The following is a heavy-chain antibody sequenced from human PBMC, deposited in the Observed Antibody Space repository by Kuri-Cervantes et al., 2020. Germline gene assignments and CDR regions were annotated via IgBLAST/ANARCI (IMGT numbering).Heavy chain of an antibody. CDR2: ISSSSSYI. D-gene: IGHD5-18*01. CDR1: GFTFSSYS. V-gene: IGHV3-21*01. J-gene: IGHJ6*02. CDR3: ARDYSSYGMDV. Sequence: GESLKISCAASGFTFSSYSMNWVRQAPGKGLEWVSSISSSSSYIYYADSVKGRFTISRDNAKNSLYLQMNSLRAEDTAVYYCARDYSSYGMDVWGQGTTVTVSS.